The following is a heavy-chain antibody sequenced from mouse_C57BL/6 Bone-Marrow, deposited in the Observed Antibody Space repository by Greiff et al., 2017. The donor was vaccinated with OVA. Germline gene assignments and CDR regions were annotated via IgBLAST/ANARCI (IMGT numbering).Heavy chain of an antibody. CDR3: ARERAPYYGGSSPNYYFDV. J-gene: IGHJ1*03. Sequence: VQLQQPGAELVKPGASVKLSCKASGYTFTSYWMHWVKQRPGQGLEWIGMIHPNSGSTNYNEKFKSKATLTVDKSSSTAYMQLSSLTSEDSARNHRARERAPYYGGSSPNYYFDVWGTGTTVTVSS. CDR2: IHPNSGST. D-gene: IGHD1-1*01. CDR1: GYTFTSYW. V-gene: IGHV1-64*01.